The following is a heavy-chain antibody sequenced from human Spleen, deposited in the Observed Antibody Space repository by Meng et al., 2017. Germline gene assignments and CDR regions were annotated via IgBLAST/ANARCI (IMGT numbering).Heavy chain of an antibody. V-gene: IGHV3-23*01. Sequence: GESLKISCAASGFTFSSYAMSWVRQAPGKGLEWVSGISGSGGSTYYADSVKGRFTISRDNSKNTLYLQMNSLRAEDTAAYYCARTFTVTTSVFDYWGQGTLVTVSS. J-gene: IGHJ4*02. CDR3: ARTFTVTTSVFDY. CDR1: GFTFSSYA. D-gene: IGHD4-17*01. CDR2: ISGSGGST.